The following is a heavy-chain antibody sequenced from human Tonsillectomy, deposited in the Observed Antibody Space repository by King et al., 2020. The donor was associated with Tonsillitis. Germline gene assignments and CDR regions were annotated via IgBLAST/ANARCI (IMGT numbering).Heavy chain of an antibody. CDR1: GGSISSYY. J-gene: IGHJ6*02. Sequence: QLQESGPGLVKPSETLSLTCTVSGGSISSYYWSWIRQPPGKGLEWIGYIYYSGSTNYNPSLKSRVTISVDTSKNQFSLKLSSVTAADTAVYYWARDKNEKEYYYYGMDVWGQGTTVTVSS. CDR3: ARDKNEKEYYYYGMDV. CDR2: IYYSGST. V-gene: IGHV4-59*01.